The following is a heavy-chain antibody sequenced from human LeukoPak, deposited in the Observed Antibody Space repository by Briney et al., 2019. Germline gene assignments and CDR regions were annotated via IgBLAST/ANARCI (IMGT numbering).Heavy chain of an antibody. CDR1: GFTVSSNY. CDR3: AGGKTWFGEMA. CDR2: IYSGSIT. V-gene: IGHV3-53*01. D-gene: IGHD3-10*01. Sequence: GGSLRLSCAASGFTVSSNYMSWVRQAPGKGLEWVSAIYSGSITYHADPVKGRFTVSTDNSMNTLYLQMNSLRAEDTAVYYCAGGKTWFGEMAGGQGCLVTVSS. J-gene: IGHJ4*02.